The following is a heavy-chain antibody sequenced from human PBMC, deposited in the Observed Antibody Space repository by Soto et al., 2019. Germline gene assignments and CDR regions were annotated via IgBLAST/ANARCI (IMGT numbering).Heavy chain of an antibody. CDR3: ARDCSGGSCHYYYYYGMDV. J-gene: IGHJ6*02. Sequence: ASVKVSCKASGYTFTSYGISWVRQAPGQGLEWMGWISAYNGNTNYAQKLQGRVTMTTDTSTSTAYMELRSLRSDDTAVYYCARDCSGGSCHYYYYYGMDVWGQGTTVTVS. CDR2: ISAYNGNT. V-gene: IGHV1-18*01. CDR1: GYTFTSYG. D-gene: IGHD2-15*01.